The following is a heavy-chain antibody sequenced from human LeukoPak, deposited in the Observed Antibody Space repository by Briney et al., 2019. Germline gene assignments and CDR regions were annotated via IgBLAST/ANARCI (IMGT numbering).Heavy chain of an antibody. J-gene: IGHJ3*02. V-gene: IGHV3-49*04. Sequence: PGRSLRLSCTASGFPFGGYAMSWVRQAPGKGLEWVGFIRSKAYGGTTEYAASVKGRFTIPRDDSKSIAYLQMNSLKTEDTAVYYCTSSLPVLQGDAFDIWGQGTMVTVSS. CDR1: GFPFGGYA. CDR3: TSSLPVLQGDAFDI. D-gene: IGHD2-8*01. CDR2: IRSKAYGGTT.